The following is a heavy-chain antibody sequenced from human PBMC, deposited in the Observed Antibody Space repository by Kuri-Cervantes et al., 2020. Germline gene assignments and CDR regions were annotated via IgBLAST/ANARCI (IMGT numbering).Heavy chain of an antibody. D-gene: IGHD3-22*01. CDR2: RFYIGSP. V-gene: IGHV4-39*01. J-gene: IGHJ4*02. CDR1: GGSISSTNYY. CDR3: ARQYYDSSGYPLPYLDY. Sequence: SETLSLTCTVSGGSISSTNYYWGWVRQPPGKGLEWIGSRFYIGSPYYNPSLKGRVTISVDTSKNQFSLKLSSVTAADTAVYYCARQYYDSSGYPLPYLDYWGQGTLVTVSS.